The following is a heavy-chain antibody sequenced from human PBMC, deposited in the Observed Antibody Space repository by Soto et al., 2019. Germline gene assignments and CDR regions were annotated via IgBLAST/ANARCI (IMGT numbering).Heavy chain of an antibody. V-gene: IGHV4-61*01. CDR2: IYHSGST. CDR1: RGSVRSGTYY. Sequence: KASETLSLTXTVSRGSVRSGTYYWSWIRQPPGKGLEWIGNIYHSGSTKYNPSLGSRVTISVDKSKNQFSLKLSSVTAADTAVYYCARDYGASWYNLDYWGQGTLVTVSS. CDR3: ARDYGASWYNLDY. D-gene: IGHD6-13*01. J-gene: IGHJ4*02.